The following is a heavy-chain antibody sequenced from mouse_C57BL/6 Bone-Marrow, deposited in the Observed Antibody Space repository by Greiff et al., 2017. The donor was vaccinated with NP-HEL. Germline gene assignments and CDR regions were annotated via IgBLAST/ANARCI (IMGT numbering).Heavy chain of an antibody. CDR3: AKNANWDPPYYFDY. CDR1: GFSLTSYG. CDR2: IWRGGST. J-gene: IGHJ2*01. Sequence: VQLQESGPGLVQPSQSLSITCTVSGFSLTSYGVHWVRQSPGKGLEWLGVIWRGGSTDYNAAFMSRLSITKDNSKSQVFFKMNSLQADDTAIYYCAKNANWDPPYYFDYWGQGTTLTVSS. D-gene: IGHD4-1*01. V-gene: IGHV2-5*01.